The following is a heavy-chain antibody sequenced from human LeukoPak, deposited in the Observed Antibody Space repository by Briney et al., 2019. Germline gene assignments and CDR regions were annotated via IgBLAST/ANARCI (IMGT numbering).Heavy chain of an antibody. V-gene: IGHV3-9*03. J-gene: IGHJ3*02. Sequence: GRSLRLSCAAYGFTFDDYAIHWVRQAPGKGLEWVSGISWNSGSIGYADSVKGRFTISRDNAKNSLYLQMHSLRAEDMALYYFAQDRWAAGPGGAFDIWGQGTMVTVSS. D-gene: IGHD6-13*01. CDR3: AQDRWAAGPGGAFDI. CDR2: ISWNSGSI. CDR1: GFTFDDYA.